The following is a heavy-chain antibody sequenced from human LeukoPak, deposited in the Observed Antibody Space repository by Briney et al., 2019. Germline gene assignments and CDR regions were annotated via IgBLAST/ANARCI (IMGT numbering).Heavy chain of an antibody. Sequence: PGASVKVLCKASGYPFPGYYMHWVRQAPGKGLEWMGWINLNSGRKNYAQTFQGRVTMTRDTSISTAYMELSRLRSDDTAVYYCARDDNFYDSSGYFPYYYYYGMGVWGQGTTVTVSS. CDR1: GYPFPGYY. V-gene: IGHV1-2*02. CDR2: INLNSGRK. CDR3: ARDDNFYDSSGYFPYYYYYGMGV. D-gene: IGHD3-22*01. J-gene: IGHJ6*02.